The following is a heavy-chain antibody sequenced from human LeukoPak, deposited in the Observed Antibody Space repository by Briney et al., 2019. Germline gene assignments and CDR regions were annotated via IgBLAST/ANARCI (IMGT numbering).Heavy chain of an antibody. CDR3: ARVQQEGVAGTGEEVGFDY. CDR1: GYTFTGYY. CDR2: INPNSGGT. V-gene: IGHV1-2*04. Sequence: GASVKVSCKASGYTFTGYYMHWVRQAPGQGLEWMGWINPNSGGTNYAQKFQGWVTMTRDTSISTAYMELSRLRSDDTAVYYCARVQQEGVAGTGEEVGFDYWGQGTLVTVSS. D-gene: IGHD6-19*01. J-gene: IGHJ4*02.